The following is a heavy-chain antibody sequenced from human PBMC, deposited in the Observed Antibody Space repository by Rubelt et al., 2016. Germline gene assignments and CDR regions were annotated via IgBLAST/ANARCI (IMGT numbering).Heavy chain of an antibody. V-gene: IGHV4-39*01. Sequence: QLQLQESGPGLVKPSETLSLTCSVSGGSIRSSFYYWGWIRQPPGKGLEWLGTIYYSGSTYYNPSLKRRGSLSVDTSKHQFSLKLSSVTAADTAVYYCATSPKLEDAFNIWGQGTMVTVSS. D-gene: IGHD3-10*01. CDR3: ATSPKLEDAFNI. J-gene: IGHJ3*02. CDR2: IYYSGST. CDR1: GGSIRSSFYY.